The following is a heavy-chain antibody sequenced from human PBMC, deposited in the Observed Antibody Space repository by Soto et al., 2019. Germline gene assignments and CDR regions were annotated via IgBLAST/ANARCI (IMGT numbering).Heavy chain of an antibody. Sequence: SVKVSCKASGSTFITSAVQWVRQARGQRLEWIGWIAIGSSNTNYAQKFQERVTITRDMSTSTAYMELSSLRSEDTAVYYCAKDLLLSRGYSYGYYYWGQGTLVTVSS. CDR3: AKDLLLSRGYSYGYYY. V-gene: IGHV1-58*01. CDR1: GSTFITSA. J-gene: IGHJ4*02. CDR2: IAIGSSNT. D-gene: IGHD5-18*01.